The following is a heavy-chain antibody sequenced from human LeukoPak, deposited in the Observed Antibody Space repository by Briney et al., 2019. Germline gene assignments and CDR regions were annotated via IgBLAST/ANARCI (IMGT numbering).Heavy chain of an antibody. CDR2: IGNTGRTI. J-gene: IGHJ4*02. V-gene: IGHV3-48*03. CDR3: VRGDRYFFDF. Sequence: AGGSLRLSCAASGFTLSSYEMNWVRQAPGRGLEWVSYIGNTGRTIYYTDSVKGRFTISRDNAKNSLYLQMNSLRAEDTAIYYCVRGDRYFFDFWGQGTLVTVSS. CDR1: GFTLSSYE.